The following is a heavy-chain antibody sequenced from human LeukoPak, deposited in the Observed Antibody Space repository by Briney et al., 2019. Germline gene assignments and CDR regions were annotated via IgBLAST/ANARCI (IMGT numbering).Heavy chain of an antibody. D-gene: IGHD3-16*01. CDR1: VGTFSSYA. V-gene: IGHV1-46*01. J-gene: IGHJ4*02. CDR2: INPSGDST. Sequence: ASVKVSCKASVGTFSSYAISWVRQAPGQGLDWVGVINPSGDSTTYAQNLQGRATITRDTYTNTDYMELRSLRAEGTAIYYCAKLATSDTGETYWGQGALGTVSP. CDR3: AKLATSDTGETY.